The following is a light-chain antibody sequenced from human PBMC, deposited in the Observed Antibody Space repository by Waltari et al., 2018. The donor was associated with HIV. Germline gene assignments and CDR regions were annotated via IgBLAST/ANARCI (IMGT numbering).Light chain of an antibody. CDR3: QVWDSSTVL. CDR2: RDS. J-gene: IGLJ2*01. Sequence: SSELTQPVSVSVALGQTARITCGGNNIGSYHVNWYKQRPGQDPFLVLYRDSNRASGIPDRFSGSNSRNTATLTIARAQVGDEGDFYCQVWDSSTVLFGGGTKLIVL. V-gene: IGLV3-9*01. CDR1: NIGSYH.